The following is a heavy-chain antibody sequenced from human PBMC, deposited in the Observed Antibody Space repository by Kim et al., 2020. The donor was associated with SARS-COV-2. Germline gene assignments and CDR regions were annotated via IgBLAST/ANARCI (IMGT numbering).Heavy chain of an antibody. Sequence: QKFQGRVTMTTDTSMSTGYMEVSSLTSDDTAVYYCAREREVAAGTFGDFDSWGQGTLVTVSS. J-gene: IGHJ4*02. V-gene: IGHV1-2*02. CDR3: AREREVAAGTFGDFDS. D-gene: IGHD6-25*01.